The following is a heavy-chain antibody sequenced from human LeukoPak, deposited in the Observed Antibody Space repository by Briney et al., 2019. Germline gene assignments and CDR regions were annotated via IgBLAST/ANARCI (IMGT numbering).Heavy chain of an antibody. CDR3: AKGSGSYYSPDY. D-gene: IGHD1-26*01. J-gene: IGHJ4*02. V-gene: IGHV3-9*01. Sequence: GGSLRLSCAASGFTFGDYVMHWVRQAPGKGLEWVSGISWNSAIIGYADSVKGRFTISRDNVKNSLYLQMNSLRPEDTALYYCAKGSGSYYSPDYWGQGTLVTVSS. CDR2: ISWNSAII. CDR1: GFTFGDYV.